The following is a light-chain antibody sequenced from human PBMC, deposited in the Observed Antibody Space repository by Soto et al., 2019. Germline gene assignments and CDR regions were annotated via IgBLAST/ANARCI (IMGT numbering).Light chain of an antibody. CDR3: QQYNYWPPWT. CDR1: QSVRSD. Sequence: DIVMTQSPVILSLSPGERATLSCRASQSVRSDLAWYQSKPGQAPRLLIYAASTRTTGVPARFSGSGSGTEFTLTISSLQSEDFAVYFCQQYNYWPPWTFGQGTKLEV. CDR2: AAS. J-gene: IGKJ1*01. V-gene: IGKV3-15*01.